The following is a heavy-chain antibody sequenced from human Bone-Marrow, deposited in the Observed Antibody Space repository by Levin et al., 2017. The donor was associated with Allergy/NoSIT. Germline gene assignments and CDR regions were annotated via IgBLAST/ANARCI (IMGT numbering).Heavy chain of an antibody. J-gene: IGHJ4*02. Sequence: GESLKISCAAPGFTFSNHGMSWVRQAPGKGLEWVSGITATGGSIYYAGSVKGRFTISRDNSKNTLFLQMNSLRVEDTAVYYCAKDRGFSYGYGFDYWGQGALVTVSS. CDR3: AKDRGFSYGYGFDY. CDR1: GFTFSNHG. D-gene: IGHD5-18*01. V-gene: IGHV3-23*01. CDR2: ITATGGSI.